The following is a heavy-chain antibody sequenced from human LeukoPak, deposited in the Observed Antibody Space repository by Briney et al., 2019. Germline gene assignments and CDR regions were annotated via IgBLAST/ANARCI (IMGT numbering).Heavy chain of an antibody. CDR2: ISSNGGST. CDR1: GFTFSSYA. CDR3: ARGGAQRSSWYSDY. Sequence: GGSLRLSCAASGFTFSSYAMHWVRQAPGKGLEYVSAISSNGGSTYYANSVKGRFTISRDNSKNTPYLQMGSLRAEDMAVYCCARGGAQRSSWYSDYWGQGTLVTVSS. J-gene: IGHJ4*02. V-gene: IGHV3-64*01. D-gene: IGHD6-13*01.